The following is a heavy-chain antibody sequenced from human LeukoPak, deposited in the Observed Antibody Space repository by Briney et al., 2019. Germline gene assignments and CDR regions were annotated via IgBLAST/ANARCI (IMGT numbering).Heavy chain of an antibody. D-gene: IGHD4-11*01. Sequence: ASVKVSCKASGYTFTSYGISWVRQAPGQGLEWMGWISAYNGNTNYAQKLQGRVTMTTDTSTSTAYMELRSLRSDDTAVYYCARAVPYSNYVNYYGMDVWGQGTTVTVSS. CDR1: GYTFTSYG. CDR3: ARAVPYSNYVNYYGMDV. CDR2: ISAYNGNT. J-gene: IGHJ6*02. V-gene: IGHV1-18*01.